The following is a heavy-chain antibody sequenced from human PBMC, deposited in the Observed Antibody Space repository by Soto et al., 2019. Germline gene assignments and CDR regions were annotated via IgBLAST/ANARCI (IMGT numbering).Heavy chain of an antibody. D-gene: IGHD6-19*01. V-gene: IGHV3-23*01. Sequence: EVQLLDSGGGLVQPGGSLRLSCAASGFTFSTYAMNWVRQAPGKGPEWVSAITASGGSTYYAGSVKGRVTFSRDNSKNTLYLHMNSLRAEDTAVYYCAKTSQWLDPFDYWGQGTLVTVSS. J-gene: IGHJ4*02. CDR3: AKTSQWLDPFDY. CDR1: GFTFSTYA. CDR2: ITASGGST.